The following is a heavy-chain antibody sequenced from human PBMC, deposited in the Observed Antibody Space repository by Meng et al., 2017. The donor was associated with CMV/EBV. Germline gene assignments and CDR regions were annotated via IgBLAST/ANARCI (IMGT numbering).Heavy chain of an antibody. CDR3: ARDRLYCSSTSCYFQH. V-gene: IGHV3-30*04. J-gene: IGHJ1*01. Sequence: GESLKISCAASGFIFSSYAMRWVRQAPGKGLEWGAVISYDGSNKYYADSVKGRFTISRDNSKNTLYLQMNSLRAEDTAVYYCARDRLYCSSTSCYFQHWGQGTLVTVSS. CDR2: ISYDGSNK. D-gene: IGHD2-2*01. CDR1: GFIFSSYA.